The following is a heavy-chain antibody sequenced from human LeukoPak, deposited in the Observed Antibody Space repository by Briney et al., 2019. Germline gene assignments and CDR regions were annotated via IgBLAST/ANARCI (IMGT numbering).Heavy chain of an antibody. CDR1: GFTFSSYA. J-gene: IGHJ4*02. Sequence: GGSLRLSCAASGFTFSSYAMHWVRQAPGKGLEWVSVISYDGSNKYYADSVKGRFTISRDNSKNTLYLQMNSLRAEDTAVYYCARGSPYNWNDVSFDYWGQGTLVTVSS. CDR3: ARGSPYNWNDVSFDY. D-gene: IGHD1-20*01. CDR2: ISYDGSNK. V-gene: IGHV3-30-3*01.